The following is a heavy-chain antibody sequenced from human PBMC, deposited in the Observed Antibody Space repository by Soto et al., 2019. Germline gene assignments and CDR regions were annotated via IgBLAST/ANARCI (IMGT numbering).Heavy chain of an antibody. CDR3: ARRKERSGPHFFDD. Sequence: ASVKVSCKASGYTFTTYDISWVRQATGQGLEWVVWMNPYSGNTGYAQKFQGRVTVTRNTSISTVYMELSGLRPDDTAVYYCARRKERSGPHFFDDGGQGSQVTVSS. V-gene: IGHV1-8*01. CDR2: MNPYSGNT. J-gene: IGHJ4*02. CDR1: GYTFTTYD. D-gene: IGHD1-26*01.